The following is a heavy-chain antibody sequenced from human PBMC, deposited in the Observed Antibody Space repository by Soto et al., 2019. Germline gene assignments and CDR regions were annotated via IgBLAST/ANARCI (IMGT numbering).Heavy chain of an antibody. CDR3: AKERDVVVVAAPFDY. CDR1: GFTFSSYG. J-gene: IGHJ4*02. V-gene: IGHV3-30*18. D-gene: IGHD2-15*01. Sequence: QVPLVESGGGVVQPGRSLRLSCAASGFTFSSYGMHWVRQAPGKGLEWVAVISYVGSNKYYADSVKGRFTISRDNSKNTLYLQMNSLRAEDTAVYYCAKERDVVVVAAPFDYWGQGTLVTVSS. CDR2: ISYVGSNK.